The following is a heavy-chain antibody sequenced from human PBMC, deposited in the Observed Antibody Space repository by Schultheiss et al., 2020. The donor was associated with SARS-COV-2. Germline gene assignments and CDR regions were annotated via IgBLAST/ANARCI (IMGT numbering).Heavy chain of an antibody. Sequence: SVKVSCKTSGHIFTGYFLHWVRQAPGQGLEWMGRINPSSGGTNYAQKFQGRVTMTRNTSISTAYMELSSLRSEDTAVYYCARGRPTVTTPIDYWGQGTLVTVSS. J-gene: IGHJ4*02. V-gene: IGHV1-2*02. D-gene: IGHD4-17*01. CDR3: ARGRPTVTTPIDY. CDR2: INPSSGGT. CDR1: GHIFTGYF.